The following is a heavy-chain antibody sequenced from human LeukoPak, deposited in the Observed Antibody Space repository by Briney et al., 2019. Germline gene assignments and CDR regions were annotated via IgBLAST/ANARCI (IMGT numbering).Heavy chain of an antibody. Sequence: GGSLRLSCAASGFTFSSYAMGWVRQAPGEGLEWVSTISGSGGTTYYADSVKGRFTISRDNSKNTLYLQMNSLRAEDTAVYYCAKGAYSSGWYAVDYWGQGTLVTVSA. J-gene: IGHJ4*02. D-gene: IGHD6-19*01. CDR2: ISGSGGTT. V-gene: IGHV3-23*01. CDR3: AKGAYSSGWYAVDY. CDR1: GFTFSSYA.